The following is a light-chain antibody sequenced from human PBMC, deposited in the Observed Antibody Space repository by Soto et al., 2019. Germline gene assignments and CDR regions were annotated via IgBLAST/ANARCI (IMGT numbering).Light chain of an antibody. J-gene: IGLJ1*01. V-gene: IGLV2-14*01. CDR2: DVS. CDR3: SSYTGSSTSV. Sequence: QSVLTQPASVSGSPGQSITISCTGTSSDVGGYNYVSWYQQHPGKAPKLMIYDVSNRPSGVSNRFSGSKSGNTASLTISGLQAEDEADYYCSSYTGSSTSVFGTGTKVTVL. CDR1: SSDVGGYNY.